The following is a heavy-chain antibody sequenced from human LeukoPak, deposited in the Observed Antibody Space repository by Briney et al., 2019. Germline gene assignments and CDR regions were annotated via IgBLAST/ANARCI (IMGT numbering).Heavy chain of an antibody. V-gene: IGHV4-34*01. CDR2: INHSGST. J-gene: IGHJ4*02. CDR3: ARGPPRDFGASGFYYNY. Sequence: SETLSLTCAIYGGSFSDYYWRWVRQPPGKGLEWIGEINHSGSTNYNPSLTSRVTMSVGTSKNQFSLKLSSVTAADTAVYFCARGPPRDFGASGFYYNYWGQGTRVTVSS. D-gene: IGHD4/OR15-4a*01. CDR1: GGSFSDYY.